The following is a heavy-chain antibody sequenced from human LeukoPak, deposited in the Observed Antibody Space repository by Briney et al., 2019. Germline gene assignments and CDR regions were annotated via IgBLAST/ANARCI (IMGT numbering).Heavy chain of an antibody. CDR2: VSSSGRHM. D-gene: IGHD6-19*01. J-gene: IGHJ6*03. V-gene: IGHV3-21*04. Sequence: GGSLRLSCAASGFTFSSYSMNWVRQAPGKGLEWVSSVSSSGRHMYYADSVKGRFTISRDNSKNSLYLQMNSLRAEDTALYYCAKDRASSGWEYYMDVWGKGTTVTVSS. CDR3: AKDRASSGWEYYMDV. CDR1: GFTFSSYS.